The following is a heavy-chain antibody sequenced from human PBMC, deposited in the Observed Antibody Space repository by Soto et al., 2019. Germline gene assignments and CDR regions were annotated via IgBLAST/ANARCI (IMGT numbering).Heavy chain of an antibody. CDR3: VKDPPYYGSGRRSPLGSGMDV. CDR2: ISSNGGST. V-gene: IGHV3-64D*08. D-gene: IGHD3-10*01. CDR1: GFTFSSYA. J-gene: IGHJ6*02. Sequence: GGSLRLSCSASGFTFSSYAMHWVRQAPGKGLEYVSAISSNGGSTYYADSVKGRFTISRDNSKNTLYLQMSSLRAEDTAVYYCVKDPPYYGSGRRSPLGSGMDVWGQGTTVTVSS.